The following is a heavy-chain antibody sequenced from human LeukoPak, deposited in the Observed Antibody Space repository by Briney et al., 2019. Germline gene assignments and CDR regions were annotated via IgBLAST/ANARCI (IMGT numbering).Heavy chain of an antibody. D-gene: IGHD3-22*01. V-gene: IGHV1-69*01. Sequence: GSSVKVSCKASGGTFSSYAISWVRQAPGQGLEWMGGIIPIFGTANYAQKFQGRVTITADESTSTAYMELSSLRSEDTAVHYCARLLNYYDSSGYYYVPGYYFDYWGQGTLVTVSS. CDR2: IIPIFGTA. CDR1: GGTFSSYA. CDR3: ARLLNYYDSSGYYYVPGYYFDY. J-gene: IGHJ4*02.